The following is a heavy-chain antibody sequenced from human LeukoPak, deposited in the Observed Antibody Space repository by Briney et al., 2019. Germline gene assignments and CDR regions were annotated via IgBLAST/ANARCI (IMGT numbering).Heavy chain of an antibody. CDR3: ARVNCSSTSCYVDYYYYYYMDV. Sequence: ASVKVSCKASGYTFTGYYMHWVRQAPGQGLEWMGWINPNSGGTNYAQKLQGRVTMTTDTSTSTAYMELRSLRSDDTAVYYCARVNCSSTSCYVDYYYYYYMDVWGKGTTVTVSS. CDR2: INPNSGGT. J-gene: IGHJ6*03. CDR1: GYTFTGYY. V-gene: IGHV1-2*02. D-gene: IGHD2-2*01.